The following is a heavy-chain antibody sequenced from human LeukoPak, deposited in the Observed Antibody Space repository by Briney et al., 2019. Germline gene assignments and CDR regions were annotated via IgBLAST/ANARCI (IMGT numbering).Heavy chain of an antibody. CDR2: IIPIFGTA. Sequence: SVKVSCKASGGTLSSYAISWVRQAPGQGLEWMGGIIPIFGTANYAQKFQGRVTITADESTSTAYMELSSLRSEDTAVYYCARVAEAFRNDGLDYWGQGTLVTVSS. D-gene: IGHD1-1*01. V-gene: IGHV1-69*13. CDR1: GGTLSSYA. CDR3: ARVAEAFRNDGLDY. J-gene: IGHJ4*02.